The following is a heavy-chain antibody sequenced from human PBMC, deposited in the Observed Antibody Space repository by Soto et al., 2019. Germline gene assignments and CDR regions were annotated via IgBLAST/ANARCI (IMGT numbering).Heavy chain of an antibody. CDR2: IVPLFGTS. CDR3: ATGLEWLGPG. J-gene: IGHJ4*02. V-gene: IGHV1-69*01. CDR1: GGTFSGYA. Sequence: QVQLVQSGAEVKKPGSSVKVSCKASGGTFSGYAISWVRQAPGEGLEWMGGIVPLFGTSNYAQIFQGRVTITADASTSTAYMELNYLRSQDTAVYYCATGLEWLGPGWGQGTLVTVSS. D-gene: IGHD3-3*01.